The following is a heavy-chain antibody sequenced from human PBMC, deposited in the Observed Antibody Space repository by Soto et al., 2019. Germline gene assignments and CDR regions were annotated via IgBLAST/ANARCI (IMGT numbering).Heavy chain of an antibody. CDR3: AIGVSSSLANWFDP. CDR2: IDPSDSYT. Sequence: PGESLKISCKGSGYSFTSYWISWVRQMPGKGLEWMGRIDPSDSYTNYSPSFQGHVTISADKSISTAYLQWSSLRASDTAMYYCAIGVSSSLANWFDPWGQGTLVTVSS. V-gene: IGHV5-10-1*01. D-gene: IGHD6-6*01. J-gene: IGHJ5*02. CDR1: GYSFTSYW.